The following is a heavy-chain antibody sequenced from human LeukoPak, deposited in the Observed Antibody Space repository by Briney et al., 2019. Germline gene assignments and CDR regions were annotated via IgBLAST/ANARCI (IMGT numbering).Heavy chain of an antibody. CDR1: GFTFSNYG. D-gene: IGHD5-12*01. CDR2: IWYDGSNK. V-gene: IGHV3-33*01. Sequence: PGGSLRLSCAASGFTFSNYGMHWVRQAPGKGLEWVAVIWYDGSNKYYADSVKGRFTISRDNSKNTLYLQMNSLRAEDTAVYYCATSTDIVATIAWAFDYWGQGTLVTVSS. CDR3: ATSTDIVATIAWAFDY. J-gene: IGHJ4*02.